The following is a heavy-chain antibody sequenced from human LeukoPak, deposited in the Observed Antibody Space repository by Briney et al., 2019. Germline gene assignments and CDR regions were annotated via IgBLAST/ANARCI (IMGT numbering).Heavy chain of an antibody. D-gene: IGHD2-2*01. Sequence: GGSLRLSCAASGFTFNAYSMNWVRQAPGQGLEWVSSISSISSHIFYADSVKGRFTISRDNAKNSLYLQMSSLRAEDTAVYYCASSPPYCSSTNCYANYWGQGTLVTVSS. V-gene: IGHV3-21*01. CDR3: ASSPPYCSSTNCYANY. CDR1: GFTFNAYS. CDR2: ISSISSHI. J-gene: IGHJ4*02.